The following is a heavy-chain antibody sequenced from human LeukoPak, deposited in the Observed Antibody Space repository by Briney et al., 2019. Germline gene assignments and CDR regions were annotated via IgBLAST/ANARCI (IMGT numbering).Heavy chain of an antibody. CDR2: ISSSGSTI. Sequence: PGGSLRLSCAASGFTFSNYEMNWVRQAPGKGLEWVSYISSSGSTIYYADSVKGRFTISRHNARHSLYLQMNSLRAEDTAVYYCARGVYYYIFWGQGTLVTVSS. CDR1: GFTFSNYE. CDR3: ARGVYYYIF. J-gene: IGHJ4*02. D-gene: IGHD3-10*01. V-gene: IGHV3-48*03.